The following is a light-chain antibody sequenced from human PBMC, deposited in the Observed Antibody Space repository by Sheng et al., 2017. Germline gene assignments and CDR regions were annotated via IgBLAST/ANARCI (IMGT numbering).Light chain of an antibody. CDR2: WAS. Sequence: DIXMTQSPDSLAVSLGERATINCKSSQSVLYNSNNKNYLAWYQQKPGQPPKLLIYWASTRESGVPDRFSGSGSGTDFTLNISSLQTEDVAVYYCQQYYNIPPTFGQGTMLEI. J-gene: IGKJ2*01. CDR3: QQYYNIPPT. V-gene: IGKV4-1*01. CDR1: QSVLYNSNNKNY.